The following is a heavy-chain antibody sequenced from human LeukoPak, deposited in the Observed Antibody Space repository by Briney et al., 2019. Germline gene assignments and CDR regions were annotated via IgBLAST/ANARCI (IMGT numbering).Heavy chain of an antibody. CDR1: GFTFSSYA. Sequence: GGSLRLSCAASGFTFSSYAMSWVRQAPGKGLEWVSAISGSGGSTYYADSVKGRFTISRDNSKNTLYLQMNSLRAEDTAVYYCAKASSSWYHYGMDVWGQGTTVIVSS. J-gene: IGHJ6*02. CDR2: ISGSGGST. D-gene: IGHD6-13*01. CDR3: AKASSSWYHYGMDV. V-gene: IGHV3-23*01.